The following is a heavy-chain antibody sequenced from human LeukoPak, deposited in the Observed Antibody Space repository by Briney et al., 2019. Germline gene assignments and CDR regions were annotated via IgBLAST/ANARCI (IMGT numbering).Heavy chain of an antibody. CDR1: GGSLSSTSSF. CDR2: INYRGST. D-gene: IGHD1-1*01. CDR3: AKCPGGTGGPYDAFHI. J-gene: IGHJ3*02. Sequence: PSETLSLTCTVSGGSLSSTSSFWGWIRQPPGKGLEWIGSINYRGSTYYNPSLKSRVSISVDTSKNHFSLKLSSLTAADRAVYYCAKCPGGTGGPYDAFHIWGQGTMVTVSS. V-gene: IGHV4-39*02.